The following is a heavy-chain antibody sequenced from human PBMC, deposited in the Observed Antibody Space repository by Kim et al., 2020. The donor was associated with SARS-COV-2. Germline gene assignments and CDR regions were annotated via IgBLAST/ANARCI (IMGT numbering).Heavy chain of an antibody. CDR1: GFTFSSYS. CDR2: ISSSSSYI. V-gene: IGHV3-21*01. CDR3: ARDWVGRIAAAIYAFDI. Sequence: GGSLRLSCAASGFTFSSYSMNCVRQAPGKGLEWVSSISSSSSYIYYADSVKGRFTISRDNAKNSLYLQMNSLRAEDTAVYYCARDWVGRIAAAIYAFDIWGQGTMVTVSS. J-gene: IGHJ3*02. D-gene: IGHD6-13*01.